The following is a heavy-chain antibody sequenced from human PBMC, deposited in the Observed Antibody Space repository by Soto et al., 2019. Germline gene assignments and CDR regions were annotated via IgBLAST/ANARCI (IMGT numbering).Heavy chain of an antibody. CDR2: ISGYNDYT. CDR3: ARDCIAVAGIYYYYGMDV. CDR1: GYTFIRYG. V-gene: IGHV1-18*01. Sequence: ASVKVSCKASGYTFIRYGITWVRQAPGQGLEWMGWISGYNDYTNYAQKLQGRVTMTTDTSTSTAYMELRSLRSDDTAVYYCARDCIAVAGIYYYYGMDVWGQGTTVTVS. D-gene: IGHD6-19*01. J-gene: IGHJ6*02.